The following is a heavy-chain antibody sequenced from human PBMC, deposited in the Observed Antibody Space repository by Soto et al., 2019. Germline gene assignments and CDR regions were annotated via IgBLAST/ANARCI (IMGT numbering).Heavy chain of an antibody. CDR2: IYYSGST. D-gene: IGHD6-13*01. CDR3: ARARTSRAAGTRRSYYFDY. J-gene: IGHJ4*02. V-gene: IGHV4-59*12. Sequence: PSETLSLTCTVSGGSISSYYWSWIRQPPGKGLEWIGYIYYSGSTNYNPSLKSRVTISVDTSKNQFSLKLSSVTAADTAVYYCARARTSRAAGTRRSYYFDYWGQGTLVTVSS. CDR1: GGSISSYY.